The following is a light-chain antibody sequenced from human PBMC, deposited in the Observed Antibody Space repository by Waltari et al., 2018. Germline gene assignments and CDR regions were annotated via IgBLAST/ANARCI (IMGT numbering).Light chain of an antibody. CDR1: QSVSSY. J-gene: IGKJ1*01. CDR3: QQYNNWPPWT. Sequence: EIVMTQSPATLSVSPGARATLSCRASQSVSSYLAWYQQKPGQAPRLLIYGASTRATGIPARFSGSGSGTEFTLTISSLQSEDFAVYYCQQYNNWPPWTFGQGTKVEIK. V-gene: IGKV3-15*01. CDR2: GAS.